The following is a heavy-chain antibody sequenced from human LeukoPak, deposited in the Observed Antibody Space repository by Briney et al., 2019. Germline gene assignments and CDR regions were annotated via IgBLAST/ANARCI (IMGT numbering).Heavy chain of an antibody. J-gene: IGHJ6*02. Sequence: GGSLRLSCAASGFTFSSYGMSWVRQAPGKGLEWVSAISGSGGSTYYADSVKGRFTISRDNSKNTLYLQMNSLRAEDTAVYYCAKDMGGYVDHGMDVWGQGTTVTVSS. CDR3: AKDMGGYVDHGMDV. D-gene: IGHD5-12*01. CDR2: ISGSGGST. V-gene: IGHV3-23*01. CDR1: GFTFSSYG.